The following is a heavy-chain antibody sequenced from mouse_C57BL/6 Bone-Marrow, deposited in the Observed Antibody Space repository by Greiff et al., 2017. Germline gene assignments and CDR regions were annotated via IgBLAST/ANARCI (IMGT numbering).Heavy chain of an antibody. J-gene: IGHJ1*03. D-gene: IGHD1-1*01. V-gene: IGHV14-3*01. Sequence: EVKLVESVAELVRPGASVKLSCTASGFNIKNSYMHWVKRRPEQGLEWIGRIDPANGNTKYAPKFQGKATITADTSSTTAYLPLSSLTSEDPAIYSCAIRRDVSWYFDVWGTGTTVTVSS. CDR1: GFNIKNSY. CDR3: AIRRDVSWYFDV. CDR2: IDPANGNT.